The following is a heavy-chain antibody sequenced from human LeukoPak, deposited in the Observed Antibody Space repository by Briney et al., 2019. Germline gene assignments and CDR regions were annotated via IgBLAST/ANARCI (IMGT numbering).Heavy chain of an antibody. D-gene: IGHD6-6*01. CDR1: GFTFTSSA. Sequence: SVKVSCKASGFTFTSSAVQWVRQARGQRLEWIGWIVVGSGNTNYAQKFQERVTITRDMSTSTAYMELSSLRSEDTAMYYCAASSLYSSSTSDYWGQGTLVTVSS. CDR3: AASSLYSSSTSDY. J-gene: IGHJ4*02. V-gene: IGHV1-58*01. CDR2: IVVGSGNT.